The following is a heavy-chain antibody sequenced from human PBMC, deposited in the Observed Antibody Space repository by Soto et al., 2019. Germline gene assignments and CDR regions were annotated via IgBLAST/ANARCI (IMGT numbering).Heavy chain of an antibody. V-gene: IGHV1-69*13. CDR3: ARDHRLAAMVILFDY. CDR2: IIPIFGTA. Sequence: ASVKVSCKASGGTFSSYAISWVRQAPGQGLEWMGGIIPIFGTANYAQEFQGRVTITADESTSTAYMELSSLRSEDTVVYYCARDHRLAAMVILFDYWGQGTLVTVSS. D-gene: IGHD5-18*01. J-gene: IGHJ4*02. CDR1: GGTFSSYA.